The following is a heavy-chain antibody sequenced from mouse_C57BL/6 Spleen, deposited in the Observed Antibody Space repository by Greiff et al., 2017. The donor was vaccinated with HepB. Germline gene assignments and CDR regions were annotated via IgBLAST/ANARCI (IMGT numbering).Heavy chain of an antibody. Sequence: VQLQQSGTELVKPGASVKLSCKASGYTFTSYWMHWVKQRPGQGLEWIGNINPSNGGTNYNEKFKSKATLTVDKSSSTAYMQLSSLTSEDSAVYYCARGATVVANPFDYWGQGTTLTVSS. J-gene: IGHJ2*01. D-gene: IGHD1-1*01. CDR2: INPSNGGT. CDR3: ARGATVVANPFDY. V-gene: IGHV1-53*01. CDR1: GYTFTSYW.